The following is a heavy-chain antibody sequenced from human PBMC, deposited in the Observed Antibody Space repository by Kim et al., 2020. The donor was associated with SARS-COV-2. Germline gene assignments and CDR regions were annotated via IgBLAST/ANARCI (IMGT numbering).Heavy chain of an antibody. Sequence: ASVKVSCKASGYTFTSFLIHWVRQAPGQGLEWMGVINPGNGDTDFSQRFQGRVTMTRDTSTSTVYMELNSLSSEGTAVYFCARERGSTYYFDYWGQGTLV. CDR3: ARERGSTYYFDY. V-gene: IGHV1-46*01. J-gene: IGHJ4*02. D-gene: IGHD3-16*01. CDR2: INPGNGDT. CDR1: GYTFTSFL.